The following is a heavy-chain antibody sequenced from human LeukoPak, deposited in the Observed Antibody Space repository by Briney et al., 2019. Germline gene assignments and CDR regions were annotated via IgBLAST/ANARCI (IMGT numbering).Heavy chain of an antibody. Sequence: GGSLRLSCAASGFTFSNYWMRWVRQAQGKGVEWGANIKHDGSEGYYLDSVKGRFTISRDNAKSSMWLQMNSLRAEDTAVYYCAKIGRVAAAGTSYHYYYYYMDVWGKGTTVTISS. D-gene: IGHD6-13*01. J-gene: IGHJ6*03. CDR1: GFTFSNYW. CDR3: AKIGRVAAAGTSYHYYYYYMDV. CDR2: IKHDGSEG. V-gene: IGHV3-7*01.